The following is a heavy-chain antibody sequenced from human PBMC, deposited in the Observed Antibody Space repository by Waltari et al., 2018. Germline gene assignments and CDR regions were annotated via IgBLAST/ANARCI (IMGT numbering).Heavy chain of an antibody. CDR1: GGTFSSYA. V-gene: IGHV1-69*08. Sequence: QVQLVQSGAEVKKPGSSVKVSCKASGGTFSSYAISWVRQAPGQGLEWMGRIIPIFGTANYAQKFQGRVTITADKSTSTAYMELSSLRSEDTAVYYCARDAIFGVAITGWFDPWGQGTLVTVSS. CDR3: ARDAIFGVAITGWFDP. J-gene: IGHJ5*02. D-gene: IGHD3-3*01. CDR2: IIPIFGTA.